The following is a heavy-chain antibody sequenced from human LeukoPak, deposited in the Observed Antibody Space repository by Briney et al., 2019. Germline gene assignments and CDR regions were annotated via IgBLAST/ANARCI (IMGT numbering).Heavy chain of an antibody. CDR2: IFYTGST. D-gene: IGHD3-10*01. J-gene: IGHJ4*02. V-gene: IGHV4-61*01. CDR3: ARRPGAHFDY. Sequence: SETLSLTCTVSGGSVSSGSYYWSWIRQPPGKGLEWIGYIFYTGSTNYNPSLKSRVTISVDTSKKQFSLKLSSVTAADTAVYYCARRPGAHFDYWGQGTLVTVSS. CDR1: GGSVSSGSYY.